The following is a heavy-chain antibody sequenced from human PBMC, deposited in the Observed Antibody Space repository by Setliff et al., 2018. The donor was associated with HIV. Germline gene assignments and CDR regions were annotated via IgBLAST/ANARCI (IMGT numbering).Heavy chain of an antibody. CDR1: GYTLTELS. CDR3: ARGWELNV. J-gene: IGHJ4*02. V-gene: IGHV1-24*01. CDR2: FDPEDGET. D-gene: IGHD1-26*01. Sequence: ASVKVSCKVSGYTLTELSRHWVRQAPGKGLAWMGGFDPEDGETIYAQKFQGRVTMTEDTSTDTAYMELMKLTPDDTAVYYCARGWELNVWGQGTLVTVSS.